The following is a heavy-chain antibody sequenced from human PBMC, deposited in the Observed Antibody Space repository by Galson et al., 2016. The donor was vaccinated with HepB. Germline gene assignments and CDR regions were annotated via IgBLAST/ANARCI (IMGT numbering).Heavy chain of an antibody. J-gene: IGHJ6*03. CDR3: VKGGGKMEWLLDYYLDV. D-gene: IGHD3-3*01. CDR2: ISGSGGST. V-gene: IGHV3-23*01. Sequence: SLRLACAASGFTFSSYAMSWVRQAPGKGLEWVSAISGSGGSTYYAGSVKGRFTISRDNSKNTLYLQMKSLRPEDTAIYYCVKGGGKMEWLLDYYLDVWGKGTTVIVSS. CDR1: GFTFSSYA.